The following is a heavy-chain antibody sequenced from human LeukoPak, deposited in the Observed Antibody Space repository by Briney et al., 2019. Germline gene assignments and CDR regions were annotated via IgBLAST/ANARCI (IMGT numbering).Heavy chain of an antibody. CDR2: IGGSGTRT. D-gene: IGHD2-2*02. CDR3: AKDDVDIVVVPAAIDAFDI. V-gene: IGHV3-23*01. J-gene: IGHJ3*02. CDR1: GFTFTTYG. Sequence: GGTLRLSCSASGFTFTTYGMNWVRQAPGKGLEWVSGIGGSGTRTYYADSVKGRFTISRDNSKNTLYLQMNSLRVEDTAVYYCAKDDVDIVVVPAAIDAFDIWGQGTMVTVSS.